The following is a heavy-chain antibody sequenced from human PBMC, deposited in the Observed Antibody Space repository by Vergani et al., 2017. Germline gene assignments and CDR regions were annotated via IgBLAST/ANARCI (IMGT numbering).Heavy chain of an antibody. CDR2: IGKDGINT. Sequence: QVQLVESAGGVVQPGGSLRLSCAASGFTFSTFGIHWIRQAPGKGLEWLAYIGKDGINTRYIHAVKGRFTVSRDNSKDILYLQMDSLRSEDTALYYCAKYLRDSTDGLPDSWGPGTLVIVSS. V-gene: IGHV3-30*02. CDR1: GFTFSTFG. D-gene: IGHD2-21*02. J-gene: IGHJ4*02. CDR3: AKYLRDSTDGLPDS.